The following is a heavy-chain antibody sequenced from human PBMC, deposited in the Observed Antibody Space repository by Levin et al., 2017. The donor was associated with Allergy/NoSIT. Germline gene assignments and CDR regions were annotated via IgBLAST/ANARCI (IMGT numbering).Heavy chain of an antibody. CDR2: ISSSSSTI. CDR1: GFTFSSYS. J-gene: IGHJ4*02. D-gene: IGHD3-10*01. Sequence: GESLKISCAASGFTFSSYSMNWVRQAPGKGLEWVSYISSSSSTIYYADSVKGRFTISRDNAKNSLYLQMNSLRDEDTAVYYCASDSHYYGSGSYYHQPADFDYWGQGTLVTVSS. V-gene: IGHV3-48*02. CDR3: ASDSHYYGSGSYYHQPADFDY.